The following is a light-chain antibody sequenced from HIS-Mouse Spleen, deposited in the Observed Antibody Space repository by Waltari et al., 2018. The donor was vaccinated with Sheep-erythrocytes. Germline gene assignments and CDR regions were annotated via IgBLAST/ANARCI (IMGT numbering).Light chain of an antibody. V-gene: IGLV2-11*01. CDR2: DVS. J-gene: IGLJ1*01. CDR1: SXDVGGYNY. Sequence: QSALTQPRSVSGSPGQSVTISCTGTSXDVGGYNYVSWYQQHPGKAPKLMFYDVSKRPXXFPKRFSGSKSGNTASLTIXGLQAEDEADYYCCSYAGSYNHVFATGTKVTXL. CDR3: CSYAGSYNHV.